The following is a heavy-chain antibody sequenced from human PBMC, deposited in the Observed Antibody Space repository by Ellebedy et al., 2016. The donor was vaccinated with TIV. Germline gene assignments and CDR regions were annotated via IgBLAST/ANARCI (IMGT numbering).Heavy chain of an antibody. J-gene: IGHJ6*02. CDR3: TRGGLGGYYYGMDV. CDR2: ISSKPNTTAT. V-gene: IGHV3-73*01. D-gene: IGHD2-15*01. CDR1: GFTLSGST. Sequence: GESLKISCAASGFTLSGSTIHWVRQASGKGLEWIGHISSKPNTTATGYAASVKGRFTISRDDSKNTAYLQLNSLKTEDTAVYHCTRGGLGGYYYGMDVWGQGTTVTVSS.